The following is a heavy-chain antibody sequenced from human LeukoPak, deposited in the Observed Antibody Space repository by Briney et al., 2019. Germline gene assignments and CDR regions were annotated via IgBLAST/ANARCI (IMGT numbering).Heavy chain of an antibody. CDR1: GFTFSSYS. V-gene: IGHV3-48*01. CDR2: ISSGSRTI. Sequence: PGGSLRLSCAASGFTFSSYSMNWLRQAPGKGLEWLSYISSGSRTIYYADSVKGRFTVSRDNANSSLYLQMNSLRAEDTAVYYCARESISGHRDFDYWGQGALVTVSS. CDR3: ARESISGHRDFDY. D-gene: IGHD1-20*01. J-gene: IGHJ4*02.